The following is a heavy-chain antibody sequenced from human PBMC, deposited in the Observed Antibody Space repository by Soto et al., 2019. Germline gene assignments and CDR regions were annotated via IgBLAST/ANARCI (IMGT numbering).Heavy chain of an antibody. J-gene: IGHJ6*02. CDR1: VYNFAGYW. D-gene: IGHD5-12*01. Sequence: GESLKISCKTSVYNFAGYWIGWVRQMPGKGLEWLGIIFPGDSDTKYSPSFQGQVIISADKSIRTAYLQWSSLKASDTAIYYCARQSGMDVWGQGTTVTVSS. CDR2: IFPGDSDT. V-gene: IGHV5-51*01. CDR3: ARQSGMDV.